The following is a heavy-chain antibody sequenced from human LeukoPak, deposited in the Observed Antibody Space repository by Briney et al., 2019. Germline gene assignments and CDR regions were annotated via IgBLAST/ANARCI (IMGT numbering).Heavy chain of an antibody. V-gene: IGHV3-23*01. Sequence: PGGSLRLSCAASGFTFSNYAMSWVRQAPGKGLEWVSAISGSGGSTYYADSVKGRFTISRDNSKNTLYLQMNSLRAEDTAVYYCAKSFQGTSYYDSVPYWGQGTLVTVSS. D-gene: IGHD3-22*01. CDR2: ISGSGGST. CDR3: AKSFQGTSYYDSVPY. J-gene: IGHJ4*02. CDR1: GFTFSNYA.